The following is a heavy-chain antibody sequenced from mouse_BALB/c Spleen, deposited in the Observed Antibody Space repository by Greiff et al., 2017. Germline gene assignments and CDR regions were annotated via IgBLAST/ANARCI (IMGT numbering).Heavy chain of an antibody. V-gene: IGHV3-2*02. CDR1: GYSITSDYA. J-gene: IGHJ4*01. CDR3: AYYGNQFYAMDY. CDR2: ISYSGST. D-gene: IGHD2-1*01. Sequence: EVKLQESGPGLVKPSQSLSLTCTVTGYSITSDYAWNWIRQFPGNKLEWMGYISYSGSTSYNPSLKSRISITRDTSKNQFFLQLNSVTTEDTATYYCAYYGNQFYAMDYWGQGTSVTVSS.